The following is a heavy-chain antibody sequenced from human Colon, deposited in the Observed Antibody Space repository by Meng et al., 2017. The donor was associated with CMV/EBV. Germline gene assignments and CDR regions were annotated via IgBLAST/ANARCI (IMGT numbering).Heavy chain of an antibody. CDR2: IYPGDSDV. CDR1: GYDFTTYW. J-gene: IGHJ6*02. D-gene: IGHD6-25*01. V-gene: IGHV5-51*01. CDR3: ARGRAAILPFYYGVNV. Sequence: GESLKISCEASGYDFTTYWIGWVRQMPGKGLEWMGIIYPGDSDVRYSPSFQGQVTISADRSITTAYLQWISLKASDSAIYYCARGRAAILPFYYGVNVWGQGTTVTVSS.